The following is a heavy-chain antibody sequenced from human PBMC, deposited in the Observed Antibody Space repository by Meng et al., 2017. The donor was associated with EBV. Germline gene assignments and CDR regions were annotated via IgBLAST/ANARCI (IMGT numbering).Heavy chain of an antibody. CDR3: ARVGIAVAGTGDY. J-gene: IGHJ4*02. CDR1: GYTFTGYY. D-gene: IGHD6-19*01. Sequence: VPLVQSGAGVKKPGASLKVSCKASGYTFTGYYMHWVRQAPGQGLEWMGRINPNSGGTNYAQKFQGRVTMTRDTSISTAYMELSRLRSDDTAVYYCARVGIAVAGTGDYWGQGTLVTVSS. CDR2: INPNSGGT. V-gene: IGHV1-2*06.